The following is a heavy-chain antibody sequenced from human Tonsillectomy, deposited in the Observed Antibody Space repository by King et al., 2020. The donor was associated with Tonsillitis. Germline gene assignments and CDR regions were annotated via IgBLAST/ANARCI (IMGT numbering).Heavy chain of an antibody. J-gene: IGHJ4*02. Sequence: VQLQQWGAGLLKPSETLSLTCAVYGGSFSGYYWSWSRQPPGKGLEWIGEINHSGSTNYNPSLKSRVTVSVDTSKNQFSLKMSSVTAADTAVYYCARVREGIAVGGRSGGRFGYVDYWGQGTLVTVSS. D-gene: IGHD6-19*01. CDR3: ARVREGIAVGGRSGGRFGYVDY. CDR1: GGSFSGYY. V-gene: IGHV4-34*01. CDR2: INHSGST.